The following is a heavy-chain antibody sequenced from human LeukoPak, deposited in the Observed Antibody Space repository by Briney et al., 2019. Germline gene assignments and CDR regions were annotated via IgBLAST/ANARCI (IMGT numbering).Heavy chain of an antibody. CDR2: IYYSGST. J-gene: IGHJ5*02. Sequence: SETLSLTCTVSGGSISSSSYYWGWIRQPPGKGLEWIGSIYYSGSTYYNPSLKSRVTISVDTSKNQFSLKLSSVTGADTAVYYRARHWVVVTARDNWFDPWGQGTLVTVFS. CDR1: GGSISSSSYY. D-gene: IGHD2-21*02. V-gene: IGHV4-39*01. CDR3: ARHWVVVTARDNWFDP.